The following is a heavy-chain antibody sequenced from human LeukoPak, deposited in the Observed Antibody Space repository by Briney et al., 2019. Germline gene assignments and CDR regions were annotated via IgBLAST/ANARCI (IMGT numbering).Heavy chain of an antibody. CDR1: GFTFSSYV. Sequence: GGSLRLSCAASGFTFSSYVMSLVRPAPGERLGWVSAISTNGGSTYFADSVKGRFTITRDNSKNTLSLEMNSLRPEDTAVYYCVKGSAGSRPYYFDYWGQGTLLTVSS. V-gene: IGHV3-23*01. CDR3: VKGSAGSRPYYFDY. J-gene: IGHJ4*02. CDR2: ISTNGGST. D-gene: IGHD6-13*01.